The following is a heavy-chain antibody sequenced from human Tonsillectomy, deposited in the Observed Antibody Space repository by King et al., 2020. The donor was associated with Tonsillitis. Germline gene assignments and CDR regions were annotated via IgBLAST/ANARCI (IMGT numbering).Heavy chain of an antibody. J-gene: IGHJ4*02. D-gene: IGHD3-22*01. CDR1: GFTFSSSG. CDR3: AKDHEWLLRY. V-gene: IGHV3-30*02. Sequence: VQLVESGGGVVQPGGSLRLSCAASGFTFSSSGMHWVRQAPGKGLEWVAFIRFDGSKKYYGDSVKGRFTISRDNSKNTLYLQMNSLRAEDTAVYYCAKDHEWLLRYWGQGTLVTVSS. CDR2: IRFDGSKK.